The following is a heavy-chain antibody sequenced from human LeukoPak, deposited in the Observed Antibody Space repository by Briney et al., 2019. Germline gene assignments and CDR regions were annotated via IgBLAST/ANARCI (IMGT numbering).Heavy chain of an antibody. CDR3: ARDRSYYSDTGTDY. V-gene: IGHV4-61*02. D-gene: IGHD3-22*01. J-gene: IGHJ4*02. CDR1: GVSISRGSHY. CDR2: IHTIGNT. Sequence: PSETLSLTCTVSGVSISRGSHYWSWIRQPAGKGPEWIGRIHTIGNTNYSPSLWRRVTISVDTSKNQFSLRLHSVTAADTAVYYCARDRSYYSDTGTDYWGQGALVTVSS.